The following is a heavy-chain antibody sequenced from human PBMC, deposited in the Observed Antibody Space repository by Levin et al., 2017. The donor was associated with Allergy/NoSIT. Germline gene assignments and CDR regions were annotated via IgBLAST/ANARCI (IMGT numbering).Heavy chain of an antibody. J-gene: IGHJ3*02. CDR2: FDPEDGET. CDR3: ATGHYDILTGYYSGGAFDI. CDR1: GYTLTELS. V-gene: IGHV1-24*01. Sequence: ASVKVSCKVSGYTLTELSMHWVRQAPGKGLEWRGGFDPEDGETIYAQKFQGRVTMTEDTSTDTAYMELSSLRSEDTAVYYCATGHYDILTGYYSGGAFDIWGQGTMVTVSS. D-gene: IGHD3-9*01.